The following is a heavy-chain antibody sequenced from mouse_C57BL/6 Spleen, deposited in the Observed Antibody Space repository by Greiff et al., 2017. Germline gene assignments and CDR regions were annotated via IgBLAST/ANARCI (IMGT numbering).Heavy chain of an antibody. J-gene: IGHJ2*01. D-gene: IGHD3-2*02. CDR3: ARWRTAQATSFDY. V-gene: IGHV1-77*01. CDR1: GYTFTDYY. Sequence: VQLQQSGAELVKPGASVKISCKASGYTFTDYYINWVKQRPGQGLEWIGKIGPGSGSTYYNEKFKGKATLTADKSSSTAYMQLSSLTSEDSAVYVCARWRTAQATSFDYWGQGTTLTVSS. CDR2: IGPGSGST.